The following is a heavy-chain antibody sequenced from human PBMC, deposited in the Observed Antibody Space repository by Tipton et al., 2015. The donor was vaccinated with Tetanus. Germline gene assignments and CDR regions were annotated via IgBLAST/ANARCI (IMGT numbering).Heavy chain of an antibody. Sequence: TLSLTCNVSGGSINTGDYYWSWIRQSPGKGLEWIGYIYYSGSTYYNPSLKSRVTISVDTSKNQFSLRLSSVTAADTAVYYCARDHGITWGGMGYYYGMDVWGQGTTVTVSS. J-gene: IGHJ6*02. CDR1: GGSINTGDYY. CDR3: ARDHGITWGGMGYYYGMDV. V-gene: IGHV4-30-4*01. D-gene: IGHD3-16*01. CDR2: IYYSGST.